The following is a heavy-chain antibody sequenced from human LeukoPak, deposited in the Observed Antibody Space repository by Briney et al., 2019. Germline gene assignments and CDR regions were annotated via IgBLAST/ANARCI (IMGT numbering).Heavy chain of an antibody. D-gene: IGHD3-3*01. CDR1: GGSISSYY. CDR3: ASVDMTIFGVVNWFDP. V-gene: IGHV4-59*01. CDR2: IYYSGST. Sequence: TSETLSLTCTVSGGSISSYYWSWIRQPPGKGLEWIGYIYYSGSTNYNPSLKSRVTISVDTSKNQFSLKLSSVTAADTAVYYCASVDMTIFGVVNWFDPWGQGTLVTVYS. J-gene: IGHJ5*02.